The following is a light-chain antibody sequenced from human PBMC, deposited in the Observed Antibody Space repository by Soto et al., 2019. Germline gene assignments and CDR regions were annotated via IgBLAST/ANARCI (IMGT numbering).Light chain of an antibody. J-gene: IGKJ4*01. CDR1: QSVSSN. Sequence: EIVMTQSPATLSVSPGERATLSCRASQSVSSNLAWYQQKPGQAPRLLIYDESTRATGIPARFSGSGSGTEYTLTISSLQSEDSAVYYCQQCSWHPFTVTFGGGTKVEIK. CDR2: DES. V-gene: IGKV3-15*01. CDR3: QQCSWHPFTVT.